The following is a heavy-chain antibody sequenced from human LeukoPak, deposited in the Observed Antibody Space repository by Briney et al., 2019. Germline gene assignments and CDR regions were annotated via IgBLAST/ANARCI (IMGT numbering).Heavy chain of an antibody. J-gene: IGHJ4*02. CDR1: EFTFDDFS. CDR3: AKSDNPWEPVNPFDY. V-gene: IGHV3-43*01. Sequence: GGSLRLSCAASEFTFDDFSMNWVRQAPGTGLEWVSLITWDGGATYYADSVKGRFTISRDNSKNSLYLQMNSLRTEDTAVYYCAKSDNPWEPVNPFDYWGQGTLVTVSS. CDR2: ITWDGGAT. D-gene: IGHD1-26*01.